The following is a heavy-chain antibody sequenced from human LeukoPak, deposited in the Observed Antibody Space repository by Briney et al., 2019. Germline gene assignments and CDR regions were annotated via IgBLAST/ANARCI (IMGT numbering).Heavy chain of an antibody. CDR1: GYSFSGYG. Sequence: GASVKVSCKASGYSFSGYGMLWVRQAPGQGLEYMGWINTNTGNPTYAQGFTGRFVFSLDTSVNTAYLQISSLRAEDSAVYYCARAGAARLSHDYWGQGTLVTVSS. CDR2: INTNTGNP. V-gene: IGHV7-4-1*02. D-gene: IGHD6-6*01. CDR3: ARAGAARLSHDY. J-gene: IGHJ4*02.